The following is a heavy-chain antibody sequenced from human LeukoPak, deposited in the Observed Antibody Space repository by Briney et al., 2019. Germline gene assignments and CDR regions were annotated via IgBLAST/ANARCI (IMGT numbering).Heavy chain of an antibody. D-gene: IGHD5-24*01. CDR2: IIPIFGTA. CDR3: AREAPLRWLQLPWFDP. J-gene: IGHJ5*02. Sequence: SVKVSCKASGGTFSSYAISWVRQAPGQGLEWMGGIIPIFGTANYAQKFQGRVTITADESTSTAYMELSSLRSEDTAVYYCAREAPLRWLQLPWFDPWGQGTLVTVSS. CDR1: GGTFSSYA. V-gene: IGHV1-69*13.